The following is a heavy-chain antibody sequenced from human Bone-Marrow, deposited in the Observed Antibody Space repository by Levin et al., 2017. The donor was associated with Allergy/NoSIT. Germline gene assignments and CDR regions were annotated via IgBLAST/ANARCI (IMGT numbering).Heavy chain of an antibody. CDR2: ISHTGST. D-gene: IGHD5-12*01. Sequence: SETLSLTCSVSDGSIGPNFWSWIRQSPGKTIEWIGYISHTGSTNYNPSLRSRVTMSVATSQNQLFLRLRSVTAADTALFYCSRHLGNSREFDSWGQGTLVTVSS. CDR3: SRHLGNSREFDS. J-gene: IGHJ4*02. CDR1: DGSIGPNF. V-gene: IGHV4-59*08.